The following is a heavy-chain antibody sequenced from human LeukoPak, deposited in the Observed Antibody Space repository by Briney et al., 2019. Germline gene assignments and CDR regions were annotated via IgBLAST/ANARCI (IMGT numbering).Heavy chain of an antibody. CDR2: IYYSGST. Sequence: SETLSLTCTVSGGSISSYYWSWIRQPPGKGLEWIGYIYYSGSTNYNPSLKSRVTISVDTSKNRFSLKLSSVTAADTAVYYCARARTMAMYFDYWGQGTLVTVS. CDR1: GGSISSYY. D-gene: IGHD3-3*01. CDR3: ARARTMAMYFDY. J-gene: IGHJ4*02. V-gene: IGHV4-59*01.